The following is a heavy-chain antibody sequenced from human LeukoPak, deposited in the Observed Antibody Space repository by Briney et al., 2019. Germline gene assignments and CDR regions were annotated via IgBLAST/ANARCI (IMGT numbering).Heavy chain of an antibody. CDR2: IHYTGST. CDR3: ARLYGSGSFYYYYYMDV. CDR1: GDSLNTFY. Sequence: PSETLSLTCSVSGDSLNTFYWSWIRQPPGKGLEWIGYIHYTGSTSYNPSLKSRVTISVDTSKNQLSLKLSSVTAADSAVYYCARLYGSGSFYYYYYMDVWGKGTTVTISS. J-gene: IGHJ6*03. D-gene: IGHD3-10*01. V-gene: IGHV4-59*01.